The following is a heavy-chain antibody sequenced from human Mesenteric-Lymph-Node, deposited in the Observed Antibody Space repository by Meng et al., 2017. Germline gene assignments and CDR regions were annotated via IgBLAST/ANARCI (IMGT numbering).Heavy chain of an antibody. CDR2: VTGAGGVT. Sequence: GGSLRLSCAGSGFTFSNYAMVWIRQAPGKGLEWVSSVTGAGGVTHYAESVKGRFSISRDNSKNTLYLQMNGLRDEDTAVYYCAKSRDGYFHGLSWGQGTLVTVSS. J-gene: IGHJ5*02. CDR1: GFTFSNYA. D-gene: IGHD5-24*01. V-gene: IGHV3-23*01. CDR3: AKSRDGYFHGLS.